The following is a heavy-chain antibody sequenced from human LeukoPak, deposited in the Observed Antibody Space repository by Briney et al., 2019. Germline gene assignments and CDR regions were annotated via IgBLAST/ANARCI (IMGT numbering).Heavy chain of an antibody. CDR2: ISAYNGNT. D-gene: IGHD6-13*01. V-gene: IGHV1-18*01. CDR1: SYTSTSYG. J-gene: IGHJ4*02. CDR3: ARTHTAAGPLDY. Sequence: ASVKVSCKASSYTSTSYGISWVRQAPGQGLEWMGWISAYNGNTNYAQKLQGRVTMTTDTSTGTAYMELRSLRSDDTAVYYCARTHTAAGPLDYWGQGTLVTVSS.